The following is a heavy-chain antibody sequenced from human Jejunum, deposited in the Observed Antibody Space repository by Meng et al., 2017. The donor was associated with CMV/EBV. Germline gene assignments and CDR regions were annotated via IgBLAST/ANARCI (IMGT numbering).Heavy chain of an antibody. V-gene: IGHV3-21*05. CDR2: SNSSSDEI. J-gene: IGHJ4*02. CDR1: GISFRNYN. Sequence: VAYGISFRNYNRKGGGQAPEKGLEWVSYSNSSSDEIHYAGSVKGRFNNSRENARNTLFRKMNSLRAEDTAVYYCAIGVGNYLDYWGQGTLVTVSS. CDR3: AIGVGNYLDY. D-gene: IGHD3-10*01.